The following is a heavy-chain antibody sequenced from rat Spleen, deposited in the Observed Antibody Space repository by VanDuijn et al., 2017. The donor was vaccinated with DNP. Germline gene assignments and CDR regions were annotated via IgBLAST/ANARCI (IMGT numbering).Heavy chain of an antibody. V-gene: IGHV5S10*01. CDR1: GFSFSDYN. D-gene: IGHD1-9*01. Sequence: EVQLVESGGGLVQPGRSLKLSCSDSGFSFSDYNMAWVRQAPKKGLEWVATITSSGGRTYYPDSVKGRFTISRDNAKNTLYLQMNSLRSEDTATYYCARNILRVSYAMDAWGQGTSVTVSS. CDR3: ARNILRVSYAMDA. CDR2: ITSSGGRT. J-gene: IGHJ4*01.